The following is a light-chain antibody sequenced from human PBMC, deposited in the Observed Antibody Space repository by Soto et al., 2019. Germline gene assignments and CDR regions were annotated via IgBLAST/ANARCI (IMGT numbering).Light chain of an antibody. CDR1: QGIASY. CDR2: AAS. J-gene: IGKJ3*01. CDR3: QQLTSYFT. Sequence: IQLTQSPSSLSASVGDRVTITCRASQGIASYLAWYQQKPGKAPKLLIYAASSLQSGVPSRFRGSGSATDFTLTITCLQPEDFATYYCQQLTSYFTFGPGPKVDI. V-gene: IGKV1-9*01.